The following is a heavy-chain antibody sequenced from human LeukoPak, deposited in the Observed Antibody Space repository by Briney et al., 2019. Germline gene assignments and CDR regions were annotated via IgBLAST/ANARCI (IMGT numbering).Heavy chain of an antibody. J-gene: IGHJ4*02. V-gene: IGHV1-24*01. CDR2: FDPEDGET. CDR3: ATDKSYFQQLVHLFYY. Sequence: ASVKVSRKVSGYTLTALSMHWVRQAPGKGLEWMGGFDPEDGETIYAQKCQGRVTMTEDTSTDTAYMELSSLRSEDTAVYYCATDKSYFQQLVHLFYYWGQGTLFTVSS. CDR1: GYTLTALS. D-gene: IGHD6-13*01.